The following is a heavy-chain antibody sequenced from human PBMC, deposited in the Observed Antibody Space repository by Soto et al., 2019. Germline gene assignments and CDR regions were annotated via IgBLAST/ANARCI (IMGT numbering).Heavy chain of an antibody. CDR2: IIPIFGTA. CDR3: ARGGGCGGDCYYYYYGMDV. D-gene: IGHD2-21*02. J-gene: IGHJ6*02. V-gene: IGHV1-69*01. Sequence: QVQLVQSGAEVKKPGSSVKVSCKASGGTFSSYAISWVRQAPGQGLEWMGGIIPIFGTANYAQKFQGRVTITADESTSTAYMELSRLRSEDTAVYYCARGGGCGGDCYYYYYGMDVWGQGTTVTVSS. CDR1: GGTFSSYA.